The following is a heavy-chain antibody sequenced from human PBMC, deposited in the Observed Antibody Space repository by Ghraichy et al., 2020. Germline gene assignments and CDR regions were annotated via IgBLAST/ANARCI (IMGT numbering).Heavy chain of an antibody. V-gene: IGHV3-23*01. D-gene: IGHD3-22*01. J-gene: IGHJ4*02. CDR3: AKSNYYDSSGYFDY. CDR2: ISGSGGST. Sequence: GESLNISCAASGFTFSSYAMSWVRQAPGKGLEWVSAISGSGGSTYYADSVKGRFTISRDNSKNTLYLQMNSLRAEDTAVYYCAKSNYYDSSGYFDYWGQGTLVTVSS. CDR1: GFTFSSYA.